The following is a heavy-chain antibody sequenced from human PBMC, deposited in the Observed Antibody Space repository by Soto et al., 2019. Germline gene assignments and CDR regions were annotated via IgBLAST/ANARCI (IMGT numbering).Heavy chain of an antibody. CDR3: ARDVTMVRGVIPPLGADYYYYGMDV. V-gene: IGHV3-30-3*01. J-gene: IGHJ6*02. D-gene: IGHD3-10*01. Sequence: GGPLRLSCAASGFTFSSYAMHWVRQAPGKGLEWVAVISYDGSNKYYADSVKGRFTISRDNSKNTLYLQMNSLRAEDTAVYYCARDVTMVRGVIPPLGADYYYYGMDVWGQGTTVTVSS. CDR2: ISYDGSNK. CDR1: GFTFSSYA.